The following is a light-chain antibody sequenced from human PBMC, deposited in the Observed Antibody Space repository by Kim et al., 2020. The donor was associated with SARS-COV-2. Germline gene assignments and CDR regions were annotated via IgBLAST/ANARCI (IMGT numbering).Light chain of an antibody. Sequence: DIPMTQSQSTLSGSVGDRVTITCRTTQIISRHLNWYQQKPGRAPKLLISAASTLQGGVPSRFSCSGFETDFTFTISSLQPEVIATCFSQQSYITPITLGPGS. CDR1: QIISRH. J-gene: IGKJ3*01. V-gene: IGKV1-39*01. CDR3: QQSYITPIT. CDR2: AAS.